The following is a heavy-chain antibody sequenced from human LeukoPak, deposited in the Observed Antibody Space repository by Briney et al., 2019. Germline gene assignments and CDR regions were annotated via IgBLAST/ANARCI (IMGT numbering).Heavy chain of an antibody. V-gene: IGHV3-53*01. D-gene: IGHD4-17*01. J-gene: IGHJ4*02. CDR3: ARRAGEYSHPYDY. CDR2: IYSGDNT. Sequence: GGSLRLSCAASGFTFSSYAMHWVRQAPGKGLEWVSVIYSGDNTYYADSVKGRLTISRDNSKNTLYLHMNGLRAEDTAVYYCARRAGEYSHPYDYWGQGTLVTVSS. CDR1: GFTFSSYA.